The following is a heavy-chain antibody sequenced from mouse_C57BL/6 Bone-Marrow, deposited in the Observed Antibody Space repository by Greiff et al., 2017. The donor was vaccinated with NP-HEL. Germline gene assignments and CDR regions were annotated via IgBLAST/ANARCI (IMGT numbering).Heavy chain of an antibody. D-gene: IGHD2-3*01. V-gene: IGHV1-19*01. CDR2: INPYNGGT. J-gene: IGHJ3*01. CDR3: AREGWLLGTWFAY. Sequence: EVQLQQSGPVLVKPGASVKMSCKASGYTFTDYYMNWVKQSHGKSLEWIGVINPYNGGTSYNQKFKGKATLTVDKSSSTAYMELNSLTSEDSAVYYCAREGWLLGTWFAYWGQGTLVTVSA. CDR1: GYTFTDYY.